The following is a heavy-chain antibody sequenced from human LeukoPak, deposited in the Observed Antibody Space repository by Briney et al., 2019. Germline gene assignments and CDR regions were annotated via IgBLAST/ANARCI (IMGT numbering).Heavy chain of an antibody. V-gene: IGHV1-18*01. CDR1: GYTVTSYG. D-gene: IGHD6-13*01. J-gene: IGHJ4*02. CDR3: ATDSSSWYFDY. Sequence: ASVEVSCKASGYTVTSYGISWVRQAPGQGLEWMGWISAYNGNTNYAQKLQGRVTMTTDTSTSTAYMELRSLRSDDTAVYYCATDSSSWYFDYWGQGTLVTVSS. CDR2: ISAYNGNT.